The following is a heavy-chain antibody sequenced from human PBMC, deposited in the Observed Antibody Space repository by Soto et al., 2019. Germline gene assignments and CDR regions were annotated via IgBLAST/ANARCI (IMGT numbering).Heavy chain of an antibody. CDR3: AKDRSSSSSYFDY. D-gene: IGHD6-13*01. CDR1: GFTFSSYG. J-gene: IGHJ4*02. V-gene: IGHV3-30*18. CDR2: ISYDGSNK. Sequence: PGGSLRLSCAASGFTFSSYGMHWVRQAPGKGLEWVAVISYDGSNKYYADSVKGRFTISRDNSKNTLYLQMNSLRAEDTAVYYCAKDRSSSSSYFDYWGQGT.